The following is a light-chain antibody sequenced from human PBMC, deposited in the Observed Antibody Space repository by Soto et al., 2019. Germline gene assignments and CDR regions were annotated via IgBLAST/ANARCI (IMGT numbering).Light chain of an antibody. CDR3: QQSYGTPRGT. Sequence: IQMTQSPSTPSGSVGDRVTITCRASQTISSWLAWYQQKPGKAPKLLIYKASTLKSGVPSRFSGSGSGTVFTLTISSLQPEDFATYYCQQSYGTPRGTFGQGTKVDIK. CDR1: QTISSW. CDR2: KAS. J-gene: IGKJ1*01. V-gene: IGKV1-5*03.